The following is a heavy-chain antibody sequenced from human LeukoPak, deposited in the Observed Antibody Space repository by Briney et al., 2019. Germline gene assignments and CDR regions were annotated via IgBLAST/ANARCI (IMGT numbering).Heavy chain of an antibody. CDR1: GGSFSGYY. D-gene: IGHD6-19*01. CDR3: ARGYSSGSRYHGMDV. CDR2: INHSGST. Sequence: SETLSLTCAVYGGSFSGYYWSWIRQPPGKGLEWIGEINHSGSTNYNPSLKSRVTISVDTSKNQFSLKLSSVTAADTAVYYCARGYSSGSRYHGMDVWGQGTTVTVSS. J-gene: IGHJ6*02. V-gene: IGHV4-34*01.